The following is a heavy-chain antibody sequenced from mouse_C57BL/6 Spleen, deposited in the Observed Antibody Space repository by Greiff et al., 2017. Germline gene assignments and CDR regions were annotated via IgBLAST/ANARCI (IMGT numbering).Heavy chain of an antibody. CDR3: ARPNIYDCYYDY. CDR2: ISGGGSNT. D-gene: IGHD2-3*01. V-gene: IGHV5-9*01. J-gene: IGHJ2*01. CDR1: GFTFSSYT. Sequence: EVKLVESGGGLVQPGGSLKLSCAASGFTFSSYTMSWVRQTPEKRLEWVATISGGGSNTYSPDSVQGRFTISRDHDKNTLYLLMISLRCEDTALYYCARPNIYDCYYDYWGQGTTLTVSS.